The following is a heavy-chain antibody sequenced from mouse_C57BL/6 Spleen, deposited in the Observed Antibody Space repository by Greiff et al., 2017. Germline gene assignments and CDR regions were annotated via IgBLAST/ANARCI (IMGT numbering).Heavy chain of an antibody. CDR1: GFTFSSYA. CDR2: ISDGGSYT. J-gene: IGHJ1*03. V-gene: IGHV5-4*01. Sequence: EVKLMESGGGLVKPGGSLKLSCAASGFTFSSYAMSWVRQTPEKRLEWVATISDGGSYTYYPDNVKGRVTISRDNAKNNLYLQRSHLKSGDTAMYYCARDRDYDRYGYFDVWGTGTTVTVSS. CDR3: ARDRDYDRYGYFDV. D-gene: IGHD2-4*01.